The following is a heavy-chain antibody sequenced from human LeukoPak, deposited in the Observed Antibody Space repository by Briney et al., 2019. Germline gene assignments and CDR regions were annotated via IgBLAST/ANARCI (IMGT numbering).Heavy chain of an antibody. CDR1: GGSISTYY. Sequence: SEALSLTCTVSGGSISTYYWSWVRQPPGKGLEWIGYVYYSGSTEYNPSLKSRVTISIDTSKIQFSLKLSSVTAADTAVYYCARDSGYDVGNWGQGTLVTVSS. CDR3: ARDSGYDVGN. CDR2: VYYSGST. J-gene: IGHJ4*02. V-gene: IGHV4-59*12. D-gene: IGHD5-12*01.